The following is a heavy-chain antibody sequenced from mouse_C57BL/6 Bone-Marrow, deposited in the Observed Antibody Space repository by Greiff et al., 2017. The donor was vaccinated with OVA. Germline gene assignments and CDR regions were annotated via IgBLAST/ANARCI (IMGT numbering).Heavy chain of an antibody. V-gene: IGHV5-16*01. CDR2: INYDGSST. D-gene: IGHD1-1*01. CDR1: GFTFSDYY. Sequence: EVQLVESEGGLVQPGSSMKLSCTASGFTFSDYYMAWVRQVPEKGLEWVANINYDGSSTYYLDSLKSRFIISRDNAKNILYLQMSSLKSEDTATYYCARGIYYGSSYDYWGQGTTLTVSS. J-gene: IGHJ2*01. CDR3: ARGIYYGSSYDY.